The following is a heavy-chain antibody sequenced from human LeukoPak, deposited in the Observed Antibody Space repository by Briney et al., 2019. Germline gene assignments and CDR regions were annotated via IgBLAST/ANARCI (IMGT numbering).Heavy chain of an antibody. D-gene: IGHD1-1*01. Sequence: SETLSLTCAVYGGSFIGYYWTLIRQPPGKGLEWIGEISHTGLTGSNPSLKSRVTIFVDSSKNQFSLRMTSVTAADTGVYYCARVPDITARPCDTWGPGTLVTVSS. V-gene: IGHV4-34*01. CDR1: GGSFIGYY. CDR2: ISHTGLT. CDR3: ARVPDITARPCDT. J-gene: IGHJ5*02.